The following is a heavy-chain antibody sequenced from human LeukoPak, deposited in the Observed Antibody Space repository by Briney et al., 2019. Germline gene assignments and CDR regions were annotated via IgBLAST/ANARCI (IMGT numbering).Heavy chain of an antibody. D-gene: IGHD6-13*01. Sequence: SVKVSCKASGGTFSSYAISWGRQAPGQGLEWMGRIIPILGIANYAQKFQGRVTITADKSTSTAYMELSSLRSEDTAVYYCAREGPYSSSWYISYFDYWGQGTLVTVSS. CDR1: GGTFSSYA. CDR2: IIPILGIA. J-gene: IGHJ4*02. CDR3: AREGPYSSSWYISYFDY. V-gene: IGHV1-69*04.